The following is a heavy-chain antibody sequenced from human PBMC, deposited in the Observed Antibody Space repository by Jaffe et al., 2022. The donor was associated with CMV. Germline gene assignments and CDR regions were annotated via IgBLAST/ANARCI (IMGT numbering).Heavy chain of an antibody. D-gene: IGHD6-13*01. CDR2: ISGSGGSS. CDR3: ARAPPRGARIVAVGFDN. V-gene: IGHV3-23*01. Sequence: EVQLLESGGGLVQPGGSLRLSCAASGFTFSSYAMSWVRQAPGKGLEWVSVISGSGGSSYYADSGKGRFTISRDNSKNALYLQMNTLRVEDTAVYYCARAPPRGARIVAVGFDNWGQGTLVTVSA. J-gene: IGHJ5*02. CDR1: GFTFSSYA.